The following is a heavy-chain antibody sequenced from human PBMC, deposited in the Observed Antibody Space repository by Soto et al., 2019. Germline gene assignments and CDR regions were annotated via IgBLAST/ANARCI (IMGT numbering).Heavy chain of an antibody. CDR3: ARSNGDCGDY. D-gene: IGHD2-21*02. Sequence: SVKVSCKASGVSYSNYALCSPRQAPGQGLEWMGDIIPIFGTTNNAQKFQGRVTITADEATSTAYMELSSLRSEDTAVYYCARSNGDCGDYWSQGTLVTVSS. J-gene: IGHJ4*02. V-gene: IGHV1-69*13. CDR1: GVSYSNYA. CDR2: IIPIFGTT.